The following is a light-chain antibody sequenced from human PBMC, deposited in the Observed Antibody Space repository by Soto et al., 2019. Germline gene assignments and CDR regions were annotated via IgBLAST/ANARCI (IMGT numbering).Light chain of an antibody. V-gene: IGKV3-11*01. CDR3: QQRNTWTTIT. CDR2: DAS. Sequence: SVLPASHIPPYLSPGESATLSCRASQSVRTYLAWYQVKPGQAPRLLIYDASRRASGVQARFSGSGSGTDFTLTISCLEPEDFALYYCQQRNTWTTITFGQGTRLEIK. J-gene: IGKJ5*01. CDR1: QSVRTY.